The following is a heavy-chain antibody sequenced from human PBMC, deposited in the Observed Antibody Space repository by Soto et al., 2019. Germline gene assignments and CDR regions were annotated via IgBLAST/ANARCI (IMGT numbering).Heavy chain of an antibody. D-gene: IGHD2-15*01. CDR3: ARAAGYAEGRDHHKIDY. V-gene: IGHV4-59*01. J-gene: IGHJ4*02. Sequence: LSLTCTVSGGSISSYYWSWIRQPPGKGLEWIGYIYYSGSTNYNPSLKSRVTISVDTSKNQFSLKLSSVTAADTAVYYCARAAGYAEGRDHHKIDYWGQGTLVTVSS. CDR1: GGSISSYY. CDR2: IYYSGST.